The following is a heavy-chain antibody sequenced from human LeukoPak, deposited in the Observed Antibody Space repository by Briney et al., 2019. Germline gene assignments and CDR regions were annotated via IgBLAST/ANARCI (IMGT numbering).Heavy chain of an antibody. CDR3: ARDRISAPDDFDY. D-gene: IGHD6-13*01. CDR2: VNPNTGNT. CDR1: GYTFSDFY. Sequence: ASVKVSCKASGYTFSDFYIHWVRQAPGQGLEWMGWVNPNTGNTNFTQNFQARVTMTRDTSINTAYVEVSRLRSDDTAIYYCARDRISAPDDFDYWGQGTPVTVSS. J-gene: IGHJ4*02. V-gene: IGHV1-2*02.